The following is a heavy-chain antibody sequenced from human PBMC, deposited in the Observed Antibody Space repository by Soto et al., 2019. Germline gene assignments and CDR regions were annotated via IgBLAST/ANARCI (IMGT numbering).Heavy chain of an antibody. Sequence: TGGSLRLSCAASGFTFSSYSMNWVRQAPGKGLEWVSSISSSSSYIYYADSVKGRFTISRDDAKNSLYLQMNSLRAEDTAVYYCASSEPKYYYDSSGFDYWGQGTLVTVSS. CDR1: GFTFSSYS. CDR2: ISSSSSYI. J-gene: IGHJ4*02. D-gene: IGHD3-22*01. V-gene: IGHV3-21*01. CDR3: ASSEPKYYYDSSGFDY.